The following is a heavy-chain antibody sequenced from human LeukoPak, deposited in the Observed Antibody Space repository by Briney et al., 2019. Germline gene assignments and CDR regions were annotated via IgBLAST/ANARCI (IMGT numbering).Heavy chain of an antibody. CDR3: ASSMAVAGTDYFDY. V-gene: IGHV4-31*03. J-gene: IGHJ4*02. D-gene: IGHD6-19*01. CDR1: GGSISSGGYY. CDR2: IYYSGST. Sequence: NSSQTLSLTCTVSGGSISSGGYYWSWIRQHPGKGLEWIGHIYYSGSTYHNPSLKSRVTISVDTSKNQFSLKLSSVTAADTAVYYCASSMAVAGTDYFDYWGQGTLVTVSS.